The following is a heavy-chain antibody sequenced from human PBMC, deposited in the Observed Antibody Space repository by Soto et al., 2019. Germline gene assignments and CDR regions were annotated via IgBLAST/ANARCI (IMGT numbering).Heavy chain of an antibody. CDR1: GAPITWGDYS. CDR3: ARYRREAVAGYTLDN. D-gene: IGHD6-13*01. J-gene: IGHJ4*02. Sequence: SETLSLTCAISGAPITWGDYSWNWIRQPPGKGLEWIGYIFHGGSTYYNPSLRSRVTISEDTSKSQFSLKVNSMTAADTAVYYCARYRREAVAGYTLDNWGQGILVTVSS. V-gene: IGHV4-30-2*01. CDR2: IFHGGST.